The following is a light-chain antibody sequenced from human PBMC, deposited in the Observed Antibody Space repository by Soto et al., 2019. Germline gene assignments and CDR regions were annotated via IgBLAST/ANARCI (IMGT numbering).Light chain of an antibody. V-gene: IGLV1-47*01. CDR3: AAWDDSLSGYV. J-gene: IGLJ1*01. CDR2: RNN. CDR1: SSNIGGYY. Sequence: QSALTQPPSASGTPGQRVTISCSGSSSNIGGYYVSWYQQLPGTAPTVLIYRNNQRPSGVPDRFSGSKSGTSASLAISGLRSDDEADYYCAAWDDSLSGYVFGTGTKLTVL.